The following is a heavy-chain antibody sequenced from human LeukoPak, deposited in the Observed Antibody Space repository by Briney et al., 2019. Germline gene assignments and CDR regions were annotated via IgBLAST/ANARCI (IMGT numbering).Heavy chain of an antibody. D-gene: IGHD3-10*01. CDR2: IYRSGST. CDR1: GYSISSGYY. V-gene: IGHV4-38-2*02. J-gene: IGHJ6*04. CDR3: ARDRSYSGSYDMDV. Sequence: SETLSLTCAVSGYSISSGYYWGWIRQPPGKGLEWIGSIYRSGSTYYNPSLKSRVTISVDTSKNQFSLKLSSVTAADTAVYYCARDRSYSGSYDMDVWGKGTTVTVSS.